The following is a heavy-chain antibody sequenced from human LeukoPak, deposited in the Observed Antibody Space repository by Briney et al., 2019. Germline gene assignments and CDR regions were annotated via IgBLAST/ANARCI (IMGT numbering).Heavy chain of an antibody. Sequence: PGGSLRLSCAASGLTFSSYWMHWVRQAPGKGLVWVSRIHTDGSSTSYADSVKGRFTISRDNAKNTLYLQMNSLRAEDTAVYYCARDRDGYSTIYWGQGTLVTVSS. CDR2: IHTDGSST. V-gene: IGHV3-74*01. D-gene: IGHD6-13*01. CDR3: ARDRDGYSTIY. CDR1: GLTFSSYW. J-gene: IGHJ4*02.